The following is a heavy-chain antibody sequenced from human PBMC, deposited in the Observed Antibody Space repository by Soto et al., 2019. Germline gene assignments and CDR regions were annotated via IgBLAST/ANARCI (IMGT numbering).Heavy chain of an antibody. CDR1: GYTFNTYF. CDR3: ARDPGNSFDY. CDR2: ISQHNGNT. V-gene: IGHV1-18*01. Sequence: HGQLVQSGGELKKPGSSVKVSCNTSGYTFNTYFITWVRQAPGQGLEWMGWISQHNGNTTSAETFQGRVTMTADTIRKSAYMELRNLRIDETPVYYCARDPGNSFDYWGQGTPVNVAS. J-gene: IGHJ4*02.